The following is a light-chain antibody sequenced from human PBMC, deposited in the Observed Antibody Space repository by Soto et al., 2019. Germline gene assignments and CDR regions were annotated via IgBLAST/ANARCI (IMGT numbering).Light chain of an antibody. J-gene: IGKJ4*01. CDR1: QSVSSY. CDR2: DAS. V-gene: IGKV3-11*01. Sequence: EIVLTQSPATLSLSPGERATLSCRASQSVSSYLAWYQQKPGQAPRLLIYDASNRATGIPARFSGSGSGTEFTISISSLQPDDFAVYYCKQRSDWPTTFGRGTKVQIK. CDR3: KQRSDWPTT.